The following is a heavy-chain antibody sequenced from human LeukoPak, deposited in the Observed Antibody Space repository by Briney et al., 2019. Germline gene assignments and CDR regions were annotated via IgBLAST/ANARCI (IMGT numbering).Heavy chain of an antibody. CDR3: ARDLRYYYDSSGYPDY. D-gene: IGHD3-22*01. CDR2: INSDGSDT. CDR1: GVTFSSYW. J-gene: IGHJ4*02. Sequence: GGSLRLSCAPSGVTFSSYWMHWVRPAPGKGLVWASRINSDGSDTSYADSVKGRFTISRDNAKNTLYLQISSLRAEDTALYYCARDLRYYYDSSGYPDYWGQGTLVTVSS. V-gene: IGHV3-74*01.